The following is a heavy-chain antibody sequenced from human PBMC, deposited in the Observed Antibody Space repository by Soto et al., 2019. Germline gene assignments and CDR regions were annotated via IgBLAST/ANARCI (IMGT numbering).Heavy chain of an antibody. Sequence: QVQLVQSGAEVKKPGASVKVSCKASGYTFTSYGISWVRQAPGQGLEWMGWISAYNGNTNYAQKLQGRVTMTTDTSTNTAYMELRSLRSDDTAVYYCAVRYCSGGSCYPGGYDYWGQGTLVTVSS. CDR3: AVRYCSGGSCYPGGYDY. CDR2: ISAYNGNT. CDR1: GYTFTSYG. J-gene: IGHJ4*02. V-gene: IGHV1-18*01. D-gene: IGHD2-15*01.